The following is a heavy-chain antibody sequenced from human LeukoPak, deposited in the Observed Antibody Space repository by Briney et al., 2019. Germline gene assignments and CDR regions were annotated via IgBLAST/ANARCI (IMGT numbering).Heavy chain of an antibody. Sequence: ASVKVSCKASGYTFTSYDINWVRQATGQGLEWMGWMNPNSDNTGYARKFQGRVTITRNTSISTAYMELSSLRSEDTAVYYCARVYDSCGHYPIDYWGQGTLVTVS. V-gene: IGHV1-8*01. CDR3: ARVYDSCGHYPIDY. CDR1: GYTFTSYD. J-gene: IGHJ4*02. CDR2: MNPNSDNT. D-gene: IGHD3-22*01.